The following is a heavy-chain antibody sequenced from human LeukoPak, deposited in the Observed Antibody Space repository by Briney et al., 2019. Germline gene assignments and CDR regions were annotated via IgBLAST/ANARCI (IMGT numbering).Heavy chain of an antibody. Sequence: SETLSLTCTVSGGSVSSTTNYWSWIRQPPGKGLEWIASINYSGSTYYNPSLKSRVTISVDPSENQFSLKLSSVTAADTAVYYCARYVVYGSGKYYFDYWGQGTLVTVSS. CDR1: GGSVSSTTNY. V-gene: IGHV4-39*01. CDR2: INYSGST. CDR3: ARYVVYGSGKYYFDY. D-gene: IGHD3-10*01. J-gene: IGHJ4*02.